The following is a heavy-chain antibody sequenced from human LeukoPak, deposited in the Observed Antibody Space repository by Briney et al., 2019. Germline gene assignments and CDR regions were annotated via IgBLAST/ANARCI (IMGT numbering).Heavy chain of an antibody. J-gene: IGHJ4*02. Sequence: GGSLRLSCAASGFSFGTYGMSWVRQAPGKGLEWVSSITSSGGSTYYADSVKGRFTISRDNSKNTVYVQMNSLRAEDTAVYYCAKTSGSGWVYYFDSWGQGTLVTVSS. CDR2: ITSSGGST. D-gene: IGHD6-19*01. CDR3: AKTSGSGWVYYFDS. CDR1: GFSFGTYG. V-gene: IGHV3-23*01.